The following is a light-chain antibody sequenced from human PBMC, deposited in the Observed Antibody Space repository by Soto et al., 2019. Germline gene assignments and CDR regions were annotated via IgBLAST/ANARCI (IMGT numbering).Light chain of an antibody. J-gene: IGKJ5*01. V-gene: IGKV1-33*01. CDR1: QDINNY. Sequence: DIQLTQSPSSLSASVGDRVTITCQASQDINNYVNWYQQKAGTAPNLLIYDASTLKPGVPSSFSGSGSGTDFTFTISSLQPEDFATYFCQQYDDLPTFGQGTRLDIK. CDR2: DAS. CDR3: QQYDDLPT.